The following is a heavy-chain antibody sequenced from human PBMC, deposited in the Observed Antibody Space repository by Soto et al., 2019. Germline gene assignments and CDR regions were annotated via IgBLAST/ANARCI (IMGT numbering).Heavy chain of an antibody. CDR2: IYYSGST. V-gene: IGHV4-59*08. CDR3: ARYYCSSTSCYRWFDP. Sequence: PSETLSLTCTVSGGSISSYYWSWIRQPPGKGLEWIGYIYYSGSTNYNPSLKSRVTISVDTSKNQFSLKLSSVTAADTAVYYCARYYCSSTSCYRWFDPWGQGTLVTVSS. CDR1: GGSISSYY. J-gene: IGHJ5*02. D-gene: IGHD2-2*01.